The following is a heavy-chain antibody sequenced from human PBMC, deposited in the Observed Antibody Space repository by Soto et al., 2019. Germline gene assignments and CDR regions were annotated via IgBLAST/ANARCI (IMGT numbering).Heavy chain of an antibody. CDR3: ARDYYYDSSGYPPTPQH. Sequence: GASVKVSCKASGGTFSSYTISWVRQAPGQGLEWMGRIIPILGIANYAQKFQGRVTITADKSTSTAYMELSSLRSEDTAVYYCARDYYYDSSGYPPTPQHWGQGTLVTVSS. V-gene: IGHV1-69*02. CDR2: IIPILGIA. D-gene: IGHD3-22*01. J-gene: IGHJ1*01. CDR1: GGTFSSYT.